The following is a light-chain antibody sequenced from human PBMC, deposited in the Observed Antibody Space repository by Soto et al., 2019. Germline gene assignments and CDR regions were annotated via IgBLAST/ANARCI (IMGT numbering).Light chain of an antibody. Sequence: QSALTQPASVSGSPGQSITISCTGTSSDVGGYNFVSWYQQHPGKAPKLIIYAVNNRPSGVSGRFSGSKSGNTASLTISGLQPEDEADYYCSSYATITTLVLFGGGTKLTVL. CDR3: SSYATITTLVL. CDR2: AVN. V-gene: IGLV2-14*01. CDR1: SSDVGGYNF. J-gene: IGLJ3*02.